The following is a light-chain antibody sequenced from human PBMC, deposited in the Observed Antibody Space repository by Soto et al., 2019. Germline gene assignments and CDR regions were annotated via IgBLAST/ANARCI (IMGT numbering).Light chain of an antibody. CDR3: QQSSSTPQT. CDR2: VAS. V-gene: IGKV1-39*01. J-gene: IGKJ4*01. CDR1: QSVGTY. Sequence: DIPMTQSPSSLYASVGDRVTITCRASQSVGTYLSWYQQKQGKAPKLLINVASTLQSGVPSRFSGSGSGTDFTLAISSLQPEDFATYYCQQSSSTPQTFGGGTRVEVK.